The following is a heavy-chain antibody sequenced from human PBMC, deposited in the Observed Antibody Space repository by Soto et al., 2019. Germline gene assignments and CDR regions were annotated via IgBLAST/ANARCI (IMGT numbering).Heavy chain of an antibody. CDR3: AKGRGGSGSLTPRVDF. J-gene: IGHJ4*02. CDR1: GFTFNNYA. D-gene: IGHD3-10*01. V-gene: IGHV3-23*01. Sequence: EVQLLESGGGLVQPGGSLRLSCAASGFTFNNYAMTWVRQAPGKGLEWVSAISGGGDTTSYADSLKGRFTVSRDGSKTTLYLQMSSLRAEDTALYYCAKGRGGSGSLTPRVDFWGQGTLVTVSS. CDR2: ISGGGDTT.